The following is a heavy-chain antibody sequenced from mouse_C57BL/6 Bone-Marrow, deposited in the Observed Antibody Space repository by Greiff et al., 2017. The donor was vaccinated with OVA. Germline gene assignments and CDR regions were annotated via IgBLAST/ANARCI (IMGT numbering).Heavy chain of an antibody. CDR3: TRSYSNYGDFDY. D-gene: IGHD2-5*01. V-gene: IGHV1-15*01. J-gene: IGHJ2*01. Sequence: VQLQESGAELVRPGASVTLSCTASGYTFTDYEMHWVKQTPVHGLEWIGAIDPETGGTAYNQKFKGKAILTADKSSITAYMELRSLTAEDSAGYYCTRSYSNYGDFDYWGQGTTLTVSS. CDR1: GYTFTDYE. CDR2: IDPETGGT.